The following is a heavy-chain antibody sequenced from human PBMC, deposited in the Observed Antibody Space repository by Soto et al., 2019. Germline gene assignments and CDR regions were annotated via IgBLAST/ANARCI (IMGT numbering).Heavy chain of an antibody. CDR3: ARASHYDSSGYYYSRPFDY. Sequence: NPSETLSLTCTVSGGSISSGGYYWSWIRQHPGKGLEWIGYIYYSGSTYYNPSLKSRVTISVDTSKNQFSLKLSSVTAADTAVYYCARASHYDSSGYYYSRPFDYWGQGTLVTVSS. CDR2: IYYSGST. D-gene: IGHD3-22*01. CDR1: GGSISSGGYY. V-gene: IGHV4-31*03. J-gene: IGHJ4*02.